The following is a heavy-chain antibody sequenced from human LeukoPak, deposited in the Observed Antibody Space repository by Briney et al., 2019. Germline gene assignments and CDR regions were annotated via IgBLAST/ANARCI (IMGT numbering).Heavy chain of an antibody. D-gene: IGHD2-21*02. V-gene: IGHV3-49*04. J-gene: IGHJ4*02. CDR2: IRSKAYGGTT. CDR1: GFTFSSYE. Sequence: PGGSLRLSCAASGFTFSSYEMNWVRQAPGKGLEWVGFIRSKAYGGTTEYAASVKGRFTISRDDTKSIAYLQMNSLKTEDTAVYYCTRADCGGDCYSVYFDYWGQGTLVTVSA. CDR3: TRADCGGDCYSVYFDY.